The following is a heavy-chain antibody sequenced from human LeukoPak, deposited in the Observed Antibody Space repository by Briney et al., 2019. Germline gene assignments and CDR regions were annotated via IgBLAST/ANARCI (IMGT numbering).Heavy chain of an antibody. CDR3: ARDLYSSGWYLDYYYYMDV. J-gene: IGHJ6*03. CDR2: IYYSGST. D-gene: IGHD6-19*01. V-gene: IGHV4-39*07. CDR1: GGSISSSSYY. Sequence: PSETLSLTCTVSGGSISSSSYYWGWIRQPPGTGLEWLGSIYYSGSTYYNPSLKSRVTISVDTSKNQFSLKLSSVTAADTAVYYCARDLYSSGWYLDYYYYMDVWGKGTTVTVSS.